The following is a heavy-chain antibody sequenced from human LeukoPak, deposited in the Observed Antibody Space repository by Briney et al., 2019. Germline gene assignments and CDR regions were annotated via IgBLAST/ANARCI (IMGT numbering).Heavy chain of an antibody. D-gene: IGHD2-2*01. J-gene: IGHJ5*02. V-gene: IGHV4-34*01. CDR3: ARVLYSSTSFGFDP. Sequence: SETLSLTCAVYGGSFSGYYWSWIRQPPGKGLEWIGEINHSGSTNYNPSLKSRVTISVDTSKNQFSLKLSSVTAADTAVYYCARVLYSSTSFGFDPWGQGTLVTVSS. CDR1: GGSFSGYY. CDR2: INHSGST.